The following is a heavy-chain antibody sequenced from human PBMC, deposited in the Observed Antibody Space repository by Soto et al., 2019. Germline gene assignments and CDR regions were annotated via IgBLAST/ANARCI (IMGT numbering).Heavy chain of an antibody. CDR3: ARGSGMVRGVTTSYYFDY. J-gene: IGHJ4*02. V-gene: IGHV1-2*04. Sequence: QVRLVQSGAEVKKPGASVKVSCKASGYTFTGYYMHWVRQAPGQGLEWMGWINPNSGGTNYAQKFQGWVTMTRDTSISTAYMELSRLRSDDTAVYYCARGSGMVRGVTTSYYFDYWGQGTLVTVSS. CDR1: GYTFTGYY. CDR2: INPNSGGT. D-gene: IGHD3-10*01.